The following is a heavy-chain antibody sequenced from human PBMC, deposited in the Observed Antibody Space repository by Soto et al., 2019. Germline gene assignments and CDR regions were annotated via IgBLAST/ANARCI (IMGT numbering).Heavy chain of an antibody. D-gene: IGHD1-26*01. V-gene: IGHV5-51*01. CDR3: ARGAGRAVTYYYYGMDV. Sequence: ESLKISCKGSGYSFTSYWIVWVRQMPGKGLEWMGIIYPGDSDTRYSPSFQGQVTISADKSISTAYLQWSSLKASDTAMYYCARGAGRAVTYYYYGMDVWGQGTTVTAP. CDR2: IYPGDSDT. CDR1: GYSFTSYW. J-gene: IGHJ6*02.